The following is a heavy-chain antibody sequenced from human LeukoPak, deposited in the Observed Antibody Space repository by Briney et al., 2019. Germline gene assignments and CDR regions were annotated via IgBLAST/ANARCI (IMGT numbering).Heavy chain of an antibody. CDR3: ARAAGSSSTEYYFDY. J-gene: IGHJ4*02. Sequence: GGSLRLYCAASGFTFDDYGMSWVRQAPGKGLEWVSGINWNGGSTGYADSVKGRFTISRDNAKNSLYLQMNSLRAEDTALYYCARAAGSSSTEYYFDYWGQGTLVTVSS. V-gene: IGHV3-20*04. D-gene: IGHD6-6*01. CDR2: INWNGGST. CDR1: GFTFDDYG.